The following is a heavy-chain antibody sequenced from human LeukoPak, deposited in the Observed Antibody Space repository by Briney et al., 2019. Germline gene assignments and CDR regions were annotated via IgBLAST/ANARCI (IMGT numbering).Heavy chain of an antibody. J-gene: IGHJ6*02. D-gene: IGHD3-22*01. CDR1: GFTFSSYG. Sequence: GRSLRLSCAASGFTFSSYGMHWVRQAPGKGLEWVAVISYDGSNKYYADSVKGRFTISRDNSKNTLYLQMNSLRAEDTAVYYCAKQGYYDSSGYLRGDYGMDVWGQGTTVTVSS. CDR3: AKQGYYDSSGYLRGDYGMDV. V-gene: IGHV3-30*18. CDR2: ISYDGSNK.